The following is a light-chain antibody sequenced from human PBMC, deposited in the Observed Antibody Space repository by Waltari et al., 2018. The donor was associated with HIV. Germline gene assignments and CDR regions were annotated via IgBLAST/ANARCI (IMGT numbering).Light chain of an antibody. J-gene: IGLJ1*01. CDR1: TLSNQY. CDR3: QSADNSGTYV. CDR2: RDI. Sequence: SYDLTQPPSVSVSPGQTARITCSGDTLSNQYSYWYQQKSGQAPVLVIFRDIERPSGFPERFSGSRSGATVTLTISGVQAEDEADYYCQSADNSGTYVFATGTQVTVL. V-gene: IGLV3-25*03.